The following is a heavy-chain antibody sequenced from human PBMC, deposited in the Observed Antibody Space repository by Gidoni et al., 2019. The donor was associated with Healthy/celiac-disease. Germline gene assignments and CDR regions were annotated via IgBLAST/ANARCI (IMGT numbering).Heavy chain of an antibody. D-gene: IGHD6-19*01. Sequence: QVQLVESGGGVVQPGRSLRLSCAASGFTFSSYAMHWVRQAPGKGLEWVAVISDDGSNKYYADSVKGRFTISRDNSKNTLYLQMNSLRAEDTAVYYCARDHEWLTVFDYWGQGTLVTVSS. CDR1: GFTFSSYA. CDR3: ARDHEWLTVFDY. V-gene: IGHV3-30-3*01. CDR2: ISDDGSNK. J-gene: IGHJ4*02.